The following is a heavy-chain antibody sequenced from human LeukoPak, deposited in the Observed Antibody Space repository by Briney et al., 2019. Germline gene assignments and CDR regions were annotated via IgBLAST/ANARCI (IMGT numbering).Heavy chain of an antibody. CDR2: ISGSGGST. CDR1: GFTFSSYA. D-gene: IGHD1-14*01. V-gene: IGHV3-23*01. J-gene: IGHJ4*02. Sequence: GGSLRLSCAASGFTFSSYAMSWVRQAPGKGLEWVSAISGSGGSTYYADSVKGRLTISRDNSKNTLYLQMNSLRAEDTAVYYCAKRTQEADYYFDYWGQGTLVTVSS. CDR3: AKRTQEADYYFDY.